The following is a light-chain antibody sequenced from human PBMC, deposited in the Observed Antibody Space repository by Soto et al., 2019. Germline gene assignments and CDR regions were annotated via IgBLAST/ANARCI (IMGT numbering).Light chain of an antibody. CDR3: QQYNNWPPA. V-gene: IGKV3-15*01. CDR1: QSVSGN. CDR2: GAS. J-gene: IGKJ1*01. Sequence: EIVMTQSPATLSVSPGERAILSCRTSQSVSGNLAWYQQKPGQAPRLLIYGASTRATGIPARFSGGGSGTEFTLTISSLQSEDFAVYYCQQYNNWPPAFGQGTNVEIK.